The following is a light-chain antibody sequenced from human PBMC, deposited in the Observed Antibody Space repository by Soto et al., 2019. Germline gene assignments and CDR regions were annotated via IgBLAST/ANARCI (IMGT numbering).Light chain of an antibody. V-gene: IGLV2-8*01. CDR1: SNDVGAYKY. CDR2: EVF. Sequence: QLVLTQPPSASGSPGQSVTISCTGTSNDVGAYKYVSWYQQYPGKAPKLIIHEVFKRPSGVPDRFSGSKSGNTASLTVSGLQAEDEAEYYCSAFAGYNNYVVFGGGTKLTVL. J-gene: IGLJ2*01. CDR3: SAFAGYNNYVV.